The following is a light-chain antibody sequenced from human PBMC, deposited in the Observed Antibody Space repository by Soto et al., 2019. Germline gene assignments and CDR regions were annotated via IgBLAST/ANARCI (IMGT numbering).Light chain of an antibody. CDR3: MQSLQTPRH. CDR2: LGS. Sequence: DIVMTQSPLSLPVTPGEPASISCSSRHSLQHVNGNKYLDWYVQKAGQSPQLLIYLGSNRAPGVPDRFGGSGSGTDFTLKITRVEAEDVGIYYCMQSLQTPRHFGQGTRLEIK. CDR1: HSLQHVNGNKY. J-gene: IGKJ5*01. V-gene: IGKV2-28*01.